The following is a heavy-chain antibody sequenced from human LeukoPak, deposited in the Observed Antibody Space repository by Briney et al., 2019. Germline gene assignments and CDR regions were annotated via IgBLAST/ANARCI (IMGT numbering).Heavy chain of an antibody. J-gene: IGHJ4*02. Sequence: GGSLRLSCAVSGFTFSSYWMNWVRQAPGKGLEWVANIKQDGSEKNYVDSVKGRFTISRDNAKNSLYLQMNALRAEDTAVYYCARDVRPDYWGQGTLVTVST. D-gene: IGHD6-6*01. CDR1: GFTFSSYW. CDR2: IKQDGSEK. V-gene: IGHV3-7*01. CDR3: ARDVRPDY.